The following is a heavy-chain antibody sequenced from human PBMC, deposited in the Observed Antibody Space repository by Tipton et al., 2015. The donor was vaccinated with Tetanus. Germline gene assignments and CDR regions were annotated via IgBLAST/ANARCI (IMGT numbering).Heavy chain of an antibody. CDR3: ARTGSPFDY. CDR2: IYPGDSRV. CDR1: GYTFTNFW. Sequence: QLVQSGAEVKKPGESLKISCKTSGYTFTNFWIGWVRQMPGKGLEWMGIIYPGDSRVIYSPSFQGHVTISAEKSITTAYLHWSSLQASDTAMYFCARTGSPFDYWGQGTPITVSS. D-gene: IGHD3-10*01. J-gene: IGHJ4*02. V-gene: IGHV5-51*01.